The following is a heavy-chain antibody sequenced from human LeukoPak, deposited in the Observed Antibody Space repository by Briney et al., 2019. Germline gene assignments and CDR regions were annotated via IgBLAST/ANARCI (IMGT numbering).Heavy chain of an antibody. CDR3: AKDSAPGYYYDSSGYLDY. J-gene: IGHJ4*02. V-gene: IGHV3-30*18. Sequence: GGSLRLSRAASGFTFSSYGMHWVRQAPGKGLEWVAVISYDGSNKYYADSVKGRFTISRDNSKNTLYLQTNSLRAEDTAVYYCAKDSAPGYYYDSSGYLDYWGQGTLVTVSS. D-gene: IGHD3-22*01. CDR2: ISYDGSNK. CDR1: GFTFSSYG.